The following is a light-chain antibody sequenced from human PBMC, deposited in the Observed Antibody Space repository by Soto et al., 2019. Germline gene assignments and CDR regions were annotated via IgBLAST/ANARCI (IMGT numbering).Light chain of an antibody. CDR3: CSYAGSSTWV. J-gene: IGLJ3*02. V-gene: IGLV2-23*01. CDR2: EGS. Sequence: QSALTQPASVSGSPGQSITISCTGTSSDVGCYNLVSWYQQHPGKAPKLMIYEGSKRPSGVSNRFSGSKSGNTASLTISGLQAEDEADYYCCSYAGSSTWVFGGGTTLTVL. CDR1: SSDVGCYNL.